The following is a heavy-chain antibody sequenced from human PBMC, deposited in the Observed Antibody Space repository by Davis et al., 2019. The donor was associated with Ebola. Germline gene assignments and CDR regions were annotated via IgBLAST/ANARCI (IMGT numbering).Heavy chain of an antibody. CDR3: VKGPWGSLNIPVAGYFDN. Sequence: PGGSLRLSCAASGFTFSTYAMHWVRQAPGKGLEYVSAISSNGGSTYYADSVKGRFTISRDNSKTTLYLQMSSLRAEDTAVYYCVKGPWGSLNIPVAGYFDNWGQGTLVAVSS. D-gene: IGHD6-19*01. CDR1: GFTFSTYA. V-gene: IGHV3-64D*06. J-gene: IGHJ4*02. CDR2: ISSNGGST.